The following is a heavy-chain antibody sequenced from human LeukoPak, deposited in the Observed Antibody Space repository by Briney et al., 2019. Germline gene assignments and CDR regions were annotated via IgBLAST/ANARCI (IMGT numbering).Heavy chain of an antibody. V-gene: IGHV2-70*11. CDR2: IDWDDDK. D-gene: IGHD3-22*01. CDR3: ARMPTYDGSGYPLDY. Sequence: SGPTLVKPTQTLTLTCTFSGFSLSTSGMCVSWIRQPPGKALEWLARIDWDDDKYYSTSLKTRLTISKDTSKNQVVLTMTNMDPVDTATYYCARMPTYDGSGYPLDYWGQGTLVTVSS. J-gene: IGHJ4*02. CDR1: GFSLSTSGMC.